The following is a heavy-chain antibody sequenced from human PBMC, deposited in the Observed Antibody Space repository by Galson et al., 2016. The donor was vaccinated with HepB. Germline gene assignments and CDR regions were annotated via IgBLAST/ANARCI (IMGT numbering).Heavy chain of an antibody. J-gene: IGHJ4*02. D-gene: IGHD5-12*01. V-gene: IGHV3-23*01. Sequence: SLRLSCAASGFTFSSYAMRWVRQAPGKGLEWVSYISGSGDSTYYADSVKGRFTISRDNSKNTVFLQMNSLRVEDTALYYCVKGYSDYDWFYWGRGTQVTVSS. CDR2: ISGSGDST. CDR1: GFTFSSYA. CDR3: VKGYSDYDWFY.